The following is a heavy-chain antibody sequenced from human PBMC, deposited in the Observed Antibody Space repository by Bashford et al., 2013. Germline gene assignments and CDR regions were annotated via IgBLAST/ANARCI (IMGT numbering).Heavy chain of an antibody. CDR1: GGSISSYY. J-gene: IGHJ4*02. CDR2: IIFRGPP. D-gene: IGHD3-16*02. V-gene: IGHV4-4*07. CDR3: ARDNRGFDF. Sequence: SETLSLTCTVSGGSISSYYWSWIRKPAGKGLEWIGRIIFRGPPDYNPSLKSRVSMSIDTSQSHVTLRLTSVTAADTATYFXARDNRGFDFWGQGLSVTVSS.